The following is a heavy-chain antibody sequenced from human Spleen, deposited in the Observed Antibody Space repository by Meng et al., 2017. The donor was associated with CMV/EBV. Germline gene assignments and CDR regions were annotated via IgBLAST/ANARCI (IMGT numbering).Heavy chain of an antibody. J-gene: IGHJ5*02. CDR2: VKSKTHGGTT. CDR1: GFTFNTYS. CDR3: VRGQVEALYYYDSSGYRNNWFDP. D-gene: IGHD3-22*01. V-gene: IGHV3-15*01. Sequence: GESLKISCAASGFTFNTYSINWVRQAPGKGLEWVGRVKSKTHGGTTDYAAPVQGRFTISRDDSKNSLFLQMSSLKTEDTAVYYCVRGQVEALYYYDSSGYRNNWFDPWGQGNLVTVSS.